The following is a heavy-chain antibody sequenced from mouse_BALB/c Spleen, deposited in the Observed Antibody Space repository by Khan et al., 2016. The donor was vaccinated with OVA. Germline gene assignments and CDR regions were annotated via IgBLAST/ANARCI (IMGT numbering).Heavy chain of an antibody. D-gene: IGHD2-1*01. CDR3: ARLLINFDY. J-gene: IGHJ2*01. CDR2: INPSNGRT. Sequence: QVQLQQPGAELVNPGASVNLSCKASGYTLTSYWMHWVKQRPGQGLEWIGEINPSNGRTNYNEKFKRKATLTVEKSSSTAYMQLSSPTSEDSAVYYCARLLINFDYWGQGTTLTVSS. CDR1: GYTLTSYW. V-gene: IGHV1S81*02.